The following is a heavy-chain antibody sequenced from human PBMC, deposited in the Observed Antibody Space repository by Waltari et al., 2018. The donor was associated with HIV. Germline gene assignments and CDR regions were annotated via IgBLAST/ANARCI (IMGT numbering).Heavy chain of an antibody. CDR3: ATTYTSIAALPSEYFQH. V-gene: IGHV1-69*01. CDR1: GGTFSSYA. D-gene: IGHD6-6*01. Sequence: QVQLVQSGAEVKKPGSSVKVSCKASGGTFSSYAISWVRQAPGQGLEWMGGIIPIFGTANYAQKFQGRGTITADESTSTAYMELSSLRSEDTAVYYCATTYTSIAALPSEYFQHWGQGTLVTVSS. J-gene: IGHJ1*01. CDR2: IIPIFGTA.